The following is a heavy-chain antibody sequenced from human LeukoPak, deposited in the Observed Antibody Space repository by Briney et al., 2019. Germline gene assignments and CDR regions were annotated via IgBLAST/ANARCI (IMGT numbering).Heavy chain of an antibody. CDR1: GGSFSGYY. V-gene: IGHV4-34*01. CDR3: ARGVRGYSYG. J-gene: IGHJ4*02. Sequence: SETLSLTCAVYGGSFSGYYWSWIRQPPGKGLEWIGEINHSGSTDYNPSLKSRVTISVDTSKNQFSLKLSSVTAADTAVYYCARGVRGYSYGWGQGTLVTVSS. D-gene: IGHD5-18*01. CDR2: INHSGST.